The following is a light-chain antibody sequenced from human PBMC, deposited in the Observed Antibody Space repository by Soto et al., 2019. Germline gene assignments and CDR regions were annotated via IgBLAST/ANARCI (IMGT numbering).Light chain of an antibody. V-gene: IGKV3-20*01. CDR3: QQYGSSGT. CDR1: QSVSTN. CDR2: GAS. J-gene: IGKJ1*01. Sequence: IVSNHSPAILSVSQPLRVTHSCSASQSVSTNLAWYQQKPGQSPRLLIYGASNRATGIPDRFSGSGSGTDFTLTISRLEAEDFAVYYCQQYGSSGTFGQGTKVDIK.